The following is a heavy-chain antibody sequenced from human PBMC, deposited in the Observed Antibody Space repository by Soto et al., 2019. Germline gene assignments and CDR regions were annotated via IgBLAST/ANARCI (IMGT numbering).Heavy chain of an antibody. J-gene: IGHJ6*03. D-gene: IGHD6-6*01. Sequence: ASVKVSCKASGYTFTSYGISWVRRAPGQGLEWMGWIGAYNGNTNYAQKLQGRVTMTTDTSTSTAYMELRSLRSDDTAVYYCARGYAGAARYYYYYYMDVWGKGATVTVS. CDR1: GYTFTSYG. CDR2: IGAYNGNT. V-gene: IGHV1-18*01. CDR3: ARGYAGAARYYYYYYMDV.